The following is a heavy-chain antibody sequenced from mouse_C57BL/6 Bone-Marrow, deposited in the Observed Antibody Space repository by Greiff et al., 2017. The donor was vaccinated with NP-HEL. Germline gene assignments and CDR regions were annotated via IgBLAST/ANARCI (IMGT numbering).Heavy chain of an antibody. CDR3: ARGSYYSNYE. D-gene: IGHD2-5*01. Sequence: VQLQQSGPELVKPGASVKLSCKASGYTFTSYDINWVKQRPGQGLEWIGWIYPRDGSNKYNEKFKGKATLTVDTSSSTAYMELHSLTSEDSAVYFCARGSYYSNYEWGQGTLVTVSA. J-gene: IGHJ3*02. V-gene: IGHV1-85*01. CDR1: GYTFTSYD. CDR2: IYPRDGSN.